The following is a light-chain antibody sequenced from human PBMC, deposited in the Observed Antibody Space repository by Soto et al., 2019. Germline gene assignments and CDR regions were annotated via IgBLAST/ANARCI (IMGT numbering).Light chain of an antibody. V-gene: IGKV1-5*01. CDR3: QHYGGMWT. CDR2: DAS. CDR1: QSITNR. J-gene: IGKJ1*01. Sequence: DIQMTQSPSTLPASVGDKVTITCRASQSITNRLAWYQQKPGKAPKVLIYDASSLESGVPSRFTGSGYGTEFALTISSLQPDDFATYWCQHYGGMWTFGQGTKVDNK.